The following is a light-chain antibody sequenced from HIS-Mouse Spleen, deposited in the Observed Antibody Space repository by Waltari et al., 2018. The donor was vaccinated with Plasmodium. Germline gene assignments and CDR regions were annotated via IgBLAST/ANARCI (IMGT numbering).Light chain of an antibody. Sequence: EIVLTQSPATLSLSPAERATLSCRASQRVSSYLAWYQQKPGQAPRLLIYDASNRATGIPARVSGSGSGTDFTLTISSLEPEDFAVYYCQQRSNWPSLTFGGGTKVEIK. CDR2: DAS. J-gene: IGKJ4*01. CDR1: QRVSSY. CDR3: QQRSNWPSLT. V-gene: IGKV3-11*01.